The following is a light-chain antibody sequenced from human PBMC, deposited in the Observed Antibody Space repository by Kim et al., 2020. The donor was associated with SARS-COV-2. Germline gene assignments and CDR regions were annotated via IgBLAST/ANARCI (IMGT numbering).Light chain of an antibody. V-gene: IGKV1-27*01. Sequence: ASVGDRVTITCRASQGIGNSLAWYQQKPGKVPKLLIFASSTLQSGVPSRFSGSGSGTDFTLSISSLQPEDVATYYCQKYNSAPRTFGQGTKVEIK. CDR3: QKYNSAPRT. CDR1: QGIGNS. CDR2: ASS. J-gene: IGKJ1*01.